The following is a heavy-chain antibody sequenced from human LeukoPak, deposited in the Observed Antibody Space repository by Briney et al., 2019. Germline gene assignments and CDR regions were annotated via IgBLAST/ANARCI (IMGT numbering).Heavy chain of an antibody. CDR3: AKDRYCTSSSCPMDY. J-gene: IGHJ4*02. CDR2: INWKSDKI. V-gene: IGHV3-9*01. Sequence: GGSLRLSCVGSGYSFYEYAMHWVRQVPGKGLEWVSGINWKSDKIGYADSVKGRFTISRDNSKNSLYLQMNSLRVEDTALYYCAKDRYCTSSSCPMDYWGQGTMVTVSS. D-gene: IGHD2-2*01. CDR1: GYSFYEYA.